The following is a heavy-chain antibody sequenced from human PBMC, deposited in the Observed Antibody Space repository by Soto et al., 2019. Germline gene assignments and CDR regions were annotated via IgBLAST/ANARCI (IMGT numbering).Heavy chain of an antibody. J-gene: IGHJ3*02. V-gene: IGHV4-30-4*01. CDR1: GGSISSGDYY. Sequence: QVQLQESGPGLVKPSQTLSLTCTVSGGSISSGDYYWSWIRQPPGKGLEWIGYIYYSGSTYYNPSRQSGVTISVDTSKNQFSLKLSSVTAADTAVYYCARDHGNDIVATRGAFDIWGQGTMVTVSS. D-gene: IGHD5-12*01. CDR2: IYYSGST. CDR3: ARDHGNDIVATRGAFDI.